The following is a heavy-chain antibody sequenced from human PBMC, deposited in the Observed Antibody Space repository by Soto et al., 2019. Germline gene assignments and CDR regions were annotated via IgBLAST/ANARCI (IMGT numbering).Heavy chain of an antibody. CDR3: ATERPPLYEQNDS. V-gene: IGHV3-7*01. J-gene: IGHJ4*02. CDR2: IYPDASEK. Sequence: GGSLILSFAASGVTFATSRMRWVRQAPGKGLEWVANIYPDASEKYYKDSVQGRITISRDNDKSPLYLQMNSLRADDPAVSYCATERPPLYEQNDSWGQGTLVTVSS. CDR1: GVTFATSR. D-gene: IGHD5-12*01.